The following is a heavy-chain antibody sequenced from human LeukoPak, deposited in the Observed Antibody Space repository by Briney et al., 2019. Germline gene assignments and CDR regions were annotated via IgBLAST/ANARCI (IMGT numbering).Heavy chain of an antibody. J-gene: IGHJ1*01. D-gene: IGHD3-22*01. CDR3: AKVYDSSGYHWEDF. CDR2: ISGSGGST. CDR1: KFTFRSYA. V-gene: IGHV3-23*01. Sequence: QSGGSLRLSCAASKFTFRSYAMSWVRQAPGKGLEWVSAISGSGGSTYYADSVKGRFTISRDNSKNTLDLQMNTLRAEDTAVYYCAKVYDSSGYHWEDFWGKDTGVSVS.